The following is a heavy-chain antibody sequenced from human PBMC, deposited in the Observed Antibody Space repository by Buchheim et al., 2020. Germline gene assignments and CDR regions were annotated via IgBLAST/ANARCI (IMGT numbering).Heavy chain of an antibody. CDR2: INPSGGST. Sequence: QVQLVQSGAEVKKPGASVKVSCKASGYTFTSYYMHWVRQAPGQGLEWMGIINPSGGSTSYAQKFQGRVTMTRDTSTSTVYMELSSLRSEDTAVYYCARVIINVRYFDWLEPTYYGMDVWGQGTT. V-gene: IGHV1-46*01. D-gene: IGHD3-9*01. CDR3: ARVIINVRYFDWLEPTYYGMDV. J-gene: IGHJ6*02. CDR1: GYTFTSYY.